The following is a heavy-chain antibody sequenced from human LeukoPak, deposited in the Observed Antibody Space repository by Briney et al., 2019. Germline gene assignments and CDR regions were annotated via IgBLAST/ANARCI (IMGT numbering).Heavy chain of an antibody. V-gene: IGHV4-31*03. Sequence: ASQTVSLTCTLSGGFISCGGYLWSWIRQHRVKGLEWIGYIYYSGSTYYNPSLKSRVTISVDTSKNQFSLKLSSVTAADTAVYYCARVGQFRKLLWFGESPNRFDPWGQGTLVTVSS. D-gene: IGHD3-10*01. CDR3: ARVGQFRKLLWFGESPNRFDP. CDR1: GGFISCGGYL. CDR2: IYYSGST. J-gene: IGHJ5*02.